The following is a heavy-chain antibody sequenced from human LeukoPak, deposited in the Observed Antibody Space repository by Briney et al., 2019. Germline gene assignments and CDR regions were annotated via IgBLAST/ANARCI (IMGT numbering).Heavy chain of an antibody. Sequence: SVKVSCTSSGGTFSSYAISWVRQAPGQGLEWMGGIIPIFGTANYAQKFQGRVTITADESTSTAYMELSSLRSEDTAVYYCASPKGNTLGINYDILTGPDYYYYGMDVWGKGTTVTVSS. CDR3: ASPKGNTLGINYDILTGPDYYYYGMDV. V-gene: IGHV1-69*01. D-gene: IGHD3-9*01. CDR2: IIPIFGTA. CDR1: GGTFSSYA. J-gene: IGHJ6*04.